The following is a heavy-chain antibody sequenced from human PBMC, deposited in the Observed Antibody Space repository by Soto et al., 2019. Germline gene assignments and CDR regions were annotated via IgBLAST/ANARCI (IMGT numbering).Heavy chain of an antibody. CDR3: ARAIYDYIWGSYRSVDY. J-gene: IGHJ4*02. V-gene: IGHV1-18*01. Sequence: GASVKVSCKASGYTFTSYGISWVRQAPGQGLEWMGWISAYNGNTNYAQKLQGRVTMTTDTSTSTAYMELRSLRSDDTAVYYCARAIYDYIWGSYRSVDYGGQGTLVTVSS. D-gene: IGHD3-16*02. CDR2: ISAYNGNT. CDR1: GYTFTSYG.